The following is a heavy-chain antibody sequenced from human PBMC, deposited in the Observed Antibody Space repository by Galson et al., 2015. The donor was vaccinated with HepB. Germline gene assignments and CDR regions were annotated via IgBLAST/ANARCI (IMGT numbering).Heavy chain of an antibody. CDR2: IDPSDSHI. D-gene: IGHD2-21*01. CDR1: GYSFSIYW. V-gene: IGHV5-10-1*01. CDR3: ARHMDNTIDY. J-gene: IGHJ4*02. Sequence: QSGAEVKKPGESLRISCQGSGYSFSIYWITWVRQMPGKGLEWMGRIDPSDSHINYSPSFQGHVTISVDKSISTAYLQWGSLKTSDTAMYYCARHMDNTIDYWGQGTLVTVSS.